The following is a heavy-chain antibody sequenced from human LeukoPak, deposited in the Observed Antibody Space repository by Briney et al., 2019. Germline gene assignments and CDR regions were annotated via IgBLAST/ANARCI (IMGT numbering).Heavy chain of an antibody. V-gene: IGHV4-59*01. D-gene: IGHD5-18*01. CDR2: IYYSGST. CDR1: GGSISSYY. CDR3: ARDMVTRWDYYYYMDV. Sequence: KPSETLSLTCTVSGGSISSYYWSWIRQPPGKGLEWIGYIYYSGSTNYNPSLKSRVTISVDTSKNQFSLKLSSVTAADTAVYYCARDMVTRWDYYYYMDVRGKGTTVTVSS. J-gene: IGHJ6*03.